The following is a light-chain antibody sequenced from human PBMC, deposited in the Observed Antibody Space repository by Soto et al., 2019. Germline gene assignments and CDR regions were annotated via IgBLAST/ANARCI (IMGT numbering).Light chain of an antibody. CDR2: DAS. J-gene: IGKJ5*01. V-gene: IGKV3-11*01. CDR3: QQSSNWPPLN. CDR1: QSVSSY. Sequence: EIVMTQSPATLSLSPGERATLSCSASQSVSSYLAWYQQKPGQAPRLLIYDASNRATGIPARFSGSGSGTDFTLTISSLEPEDFAVYYCQQSSNWPPLNFGQGTRLEIK.